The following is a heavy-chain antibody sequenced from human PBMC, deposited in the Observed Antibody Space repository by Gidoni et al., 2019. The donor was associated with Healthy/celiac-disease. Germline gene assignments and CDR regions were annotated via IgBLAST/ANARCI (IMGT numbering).Heavy chain of an antibody. CDR1: GFTFSSSA. CDR3: AKPLSYVWGSYRPPTY. J-gene: IGHJ4*02. D-gene: IGHD3-16*02. CDR2: ISGSGGST. Sequence: EVQLLESGGGLVQPGGSLRLSCAASGFTFSSSAMSWVRQAPGQGLEWVSAISGSGGSTYYADSVKGRFTISRDNSKNTLYLQMNSLRAEDTAVYYCAKPLSYVWGSYRPPTYWGQGTLVTVSS. V-gene: IGHV3-23*01.